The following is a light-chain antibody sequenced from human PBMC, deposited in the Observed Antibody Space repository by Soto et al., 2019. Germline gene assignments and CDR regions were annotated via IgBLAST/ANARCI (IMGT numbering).Light chain of an antibody. CDR1: QSVSSSY. CDR2: GAS. Sequence: EIVLTQSPGTLSLSPGERATLSCRASQSVSSSYLAWYQQNPGQAPRLLIYGASSRAAGIPDRFSCSGSGTDFTLTISRLEPEDFAVYYCHQYCSAPAVTFGGGTKVEIQ. CDR3: HQYCSAPAVT. V-gene: IGKV3-20*01. J-gene: IGKJ4*01.